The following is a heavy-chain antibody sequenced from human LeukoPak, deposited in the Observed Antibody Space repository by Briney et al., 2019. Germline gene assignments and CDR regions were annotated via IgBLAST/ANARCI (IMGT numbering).Heavy chain of an antibody. J-gene: IGHJ4*02. Sequence: KPSETLSLTCAVYGGSFSGYYWSWIRQPPGKGLEWIGEINHSGSTNYNPSLKSRVTISVDTSKNQFSLKLSSVTAADTAVYYCARADYYGSGSYYRLDYSGQGTLVTVSS. V-gene: IGHV4-34*01. CDR2: INHSGST. D-gene: IGHD3-10*01. CDR3: ARADYYGSGSYYRLDY. CDR1: GGSFSGYY.